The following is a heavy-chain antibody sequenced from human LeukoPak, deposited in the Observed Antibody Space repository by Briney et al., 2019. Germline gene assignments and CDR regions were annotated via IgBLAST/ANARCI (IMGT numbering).Heavy chain of an antibody. D-gene: IGHD6-19*01. CDR2: INPNSGGT. J-gene: IGHJ4*02. V-gene: IGHV1-2*02. CDR3: ALSLEQWQTGDY. Sequence: GASVKVSCKASGGTFSSYAISWVRQAPGQGLEWTGWINPNSGGTNYAQKFQGRVTMTRDTSISTAYMELSRLRSDDTAVYYCALSLEQWQTGDYWGQGTLVTVSS. CDR1: GGTFSSYA.